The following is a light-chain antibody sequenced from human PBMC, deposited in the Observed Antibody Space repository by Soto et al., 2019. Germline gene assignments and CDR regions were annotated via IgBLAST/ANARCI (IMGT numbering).Light chain of an antibody. CDR1: QSISSY. CDR2: AAS. Sequence: DIQMTQSPSSLSASVGDRVTITCRASQSISSYLNWYQQKPGKAPKLLIYAASSLQSGVPSRFSGSGSGTDSTLTINSLQPEDFATYYCQQSYNTPQTFGQGTKVDIK. V-gene: IGKV1-39*01. CDR3: QQSYNTPQT. J-gene: IGKJ1*01.